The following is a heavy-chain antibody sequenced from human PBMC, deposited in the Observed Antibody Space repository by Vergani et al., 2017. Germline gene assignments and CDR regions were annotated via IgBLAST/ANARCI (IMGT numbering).Heavy chain of an antibody. CDR1: GYTFTGYY. CDR3: ARDQGGETQPGAFDI. J-gene: IGHJ3*02. D-gene: IGHD1-26*01. V-gene: IGHV1-2*02. Sequence: QVQLVQSGAEVKKPGASVKVSCKASGYTFTGYYMHWVRQAPGQGLEWMGWINPNSGGTNYAQKFQGRVTMTRDTSNSTAYMELSRLRSDDTAVYYCARDQGGETQPGAFDIWGQGTMVTVSS. CDR2: INPNSGGT.